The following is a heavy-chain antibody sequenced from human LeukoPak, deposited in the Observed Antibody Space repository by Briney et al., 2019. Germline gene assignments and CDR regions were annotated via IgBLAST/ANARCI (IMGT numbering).Heavy chain of an antibody. CDR1: GFTFSRFW. J-gene: IGHJ4*02. CDR3: ARENYFDY. CDR2: IKPDGREK. Sequence: GGSLRLSCAASGFTFSRFWMGWVRQAPGKGLEWVANIKPDGREKNYGDSVRGRFTISRDNARNSLYLQMNSLRAEDTAVYYCARENYFDYWGQGTLVTVSS. V-gene: IGHV3-7*04.